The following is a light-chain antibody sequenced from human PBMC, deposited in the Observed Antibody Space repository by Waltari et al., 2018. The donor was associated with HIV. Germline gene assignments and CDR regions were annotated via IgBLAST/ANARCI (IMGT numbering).Light chain of an antibody. Sequence: QSVLTQPPSASGTPGQRVTISCSGSSSNIGSNSVYWYQQLPGTAPKLLIYRNNQRPSGVPYRFSGSKSGTSASLAISGLRSEDEADYFCAAWDDSRKVFGGGTKLTVL. V-gene: IGLV1-47*01. CDR3: AAWDDSRKV. CDR2: RNN. J-gene: IGLJ3*02. CDR1: SSNIGSNS.